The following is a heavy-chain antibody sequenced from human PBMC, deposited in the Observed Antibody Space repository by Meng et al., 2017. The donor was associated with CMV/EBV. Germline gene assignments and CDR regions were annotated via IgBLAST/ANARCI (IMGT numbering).Heavy chain of an antibody. Sequence: GSLRLSCAVSGGSISSSNWWSWVRQPPGKGLEWIGEIYHSGSTNYNPPLKSRVTISVDKSKNQFSLKLSSVTAADTAVYYCARANYYYYYGMDVWGQGTTVTVSS. CDR2: IYHSGST. CDR1: GGSISSSNW. V-gene: IGHV4-4*02. J-gene: IGHJ6*02. CDR3: ARANYYYYYGMDV.